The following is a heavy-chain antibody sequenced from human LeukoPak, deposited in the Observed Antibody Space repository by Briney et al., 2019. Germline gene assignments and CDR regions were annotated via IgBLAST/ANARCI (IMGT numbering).Heavy chain of an antibody. CDR1: GGTFSDYA. J-gene: IGHJ6*04. D-gene: IGHD3-3*01. CDR3: AGIPVFGVVLHQEPV. V-gene: IGHV1-69*10. CDR2: FIPILGTA. Sequence: SVKVSCKASGGTFSDYALDWVRQAPGQGLEWMGVFIPILGTANSTQKFQGRVTITADISTNTVYMELSSLRSEDTAVYFCAGIPVFGVVLHQEPVWGKGTTVTVSS.